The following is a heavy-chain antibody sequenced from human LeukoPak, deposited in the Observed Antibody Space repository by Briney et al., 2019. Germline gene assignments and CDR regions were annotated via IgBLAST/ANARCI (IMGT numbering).Heavy chain of an antibody. Sequence: PGGSLRLSCAASGLTFNSYGMHWVRQAPGKGLEWVAVISYDGSNKYYADSVKGRFTISRDNSKNTLYLQMNSLRAEDTAVYYCAKDRSGGRNGMDVWGKGTTVTVSS. CDR3: AKDRSGGRNGMDV. D-gene: IGHD1-26*01. V-gene: IGHV3-30*18. J-gene: IGHJ6*04. CDR2: ISYDGSNK. CDR1: GLTFNSYG.